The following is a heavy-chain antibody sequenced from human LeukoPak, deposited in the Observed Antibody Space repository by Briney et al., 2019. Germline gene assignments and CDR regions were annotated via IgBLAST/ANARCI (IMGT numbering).Heavy chain of an antibody. V-gene: IGHV3-21*01. J-gene: IGHJ2*01. CDR3: ASISDYGDYGYFDL. Sequence: GGSLRLSCAASGFPFSTHSLNWVRQAPGKGLEWVSSISAGGDFVYYGDSVKGRFTMSRDNAKNSLHLQMDSLTAEDTAVYYCASISDYGDYGYFDLWGRGTLVTVSS. CDR2: ISAGGDFV. CDR1: GFPFSTHS. D-gene: IGHD4-17*01.